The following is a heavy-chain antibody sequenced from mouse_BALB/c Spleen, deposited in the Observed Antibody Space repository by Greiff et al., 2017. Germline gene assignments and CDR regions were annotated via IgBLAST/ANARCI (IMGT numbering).Heavy chain of an antibody. CDR2: FYPGSGSI. D-gene: IGHD2-14*01. CDR3: ARHGEAYYRYGGWYFDV. V-gene: IGHV1-62-2*01. J-gene: IGHJ1*01. CDR1: GYTFTEYI. Sequence: VQLQQSGAELVKPGASVKLSCKASGYTFTEYIIRWVKQRSGQGLEWIGWFYPGSGSIKYNEKFKDKATLTADKSSSTVYMELSRLTSEDSAVYFCARHGEAYYRYGGWYFDVWGAGTTVTVSS.